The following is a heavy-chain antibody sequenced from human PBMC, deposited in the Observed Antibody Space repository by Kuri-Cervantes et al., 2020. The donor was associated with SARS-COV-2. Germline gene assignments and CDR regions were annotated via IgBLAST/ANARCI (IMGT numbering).Heavy chain of an antibody. D-gene: IGHD6-6*01. J-gene: IGHJ4*02. CDR1: GFTFSSYW. V-gene: IGHV3-74*01. CDR3: AREYSSSYGYFDY. Sequence: GGSLRLSCAASGFTFSSYWMHWVRQAPGKGLVWVSRINSDGSSTSYADSVKGRFTISRDNAKNSLYLQMNSLRAEDTAVYYCAREYSSSYGYFDYWGQGTLVTVSS. CDR2: INSDGSST.